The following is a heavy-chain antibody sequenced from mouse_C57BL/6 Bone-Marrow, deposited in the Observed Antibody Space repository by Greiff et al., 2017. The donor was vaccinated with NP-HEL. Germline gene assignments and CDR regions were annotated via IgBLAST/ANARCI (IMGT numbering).Heavy chain of an antibody. CDR2: IDPANGNT. V-gene: IGHV14-3*01. CDR1: GFNIKNTY. CDR3: ARQLRLRDYYAMDY. D-gene: IGHD3-2*02. Sequence: VQLKESVAELVRPGASVKLSCTASGFNIKNTYMHWVKQRPEQGLEWIGRIDPANGNTKYAPKFQGKATITADTSTNTAYLQLSSLTSEDTAIYYCARQLRLRDYYAMDYWGQGTSVTVSS. J-gene: IGHJ4*01.